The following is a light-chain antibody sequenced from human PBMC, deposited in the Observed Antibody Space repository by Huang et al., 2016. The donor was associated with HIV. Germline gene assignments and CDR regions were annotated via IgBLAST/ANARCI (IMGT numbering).Light chain of an antibody. V-gene: IGKV1-5*03. J-gene: IGKJ1*01. CDR3: QQYSSFWT. Sequence: DIQITQSPRTLSASVGDRVTITCRASQSVSTWVSWYQQKPGKPPKLLIYKASTLETWVPSRFSGSGSGTEFTLTISSLQPDDFATYYCQQYSSFWTFGQGTKV. CDR1: QSVSTW. CDR2: KAS.